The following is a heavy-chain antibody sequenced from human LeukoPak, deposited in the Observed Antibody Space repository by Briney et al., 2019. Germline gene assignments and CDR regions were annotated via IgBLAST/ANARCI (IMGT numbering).Heavy chain of an antibody. CDR1: GGSFSGYF. D-gene: IGHD5-18*01. V-gene: IGHV4-34*01. CDR2: INHSGST. CDR3: ARRRGYSYGYGGSAYYYYMDV. Sequence: SETLSLTCAVYGGSFSGYFWTWIRQAPGKGLEWIGEINHSGSTNYNPSLKSRVTVSVDISKNQFSLKLSSVTAADTAVYYCARRRGYSYGYGGSAYYYYMDVWGKGTTVTISS. J-gene: IGHJ6*03.